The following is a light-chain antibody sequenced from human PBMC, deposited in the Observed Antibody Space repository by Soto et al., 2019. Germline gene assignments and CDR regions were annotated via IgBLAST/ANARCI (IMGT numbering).Light chain of an antibody. V-gene: IGLV1-40*01. J-gene: IGLJ2*01. CDR2: GNT. CDR3: QSFDISLSGVV. Sequence: QSVLTQPPSVSGAPGQRVTISCTGVSSNIGAGSDVHWYQQVPGTAPKLLISGNTNRPSGVPDRFSGSRSGTPASLAITGLQAEDDADYYCQSFDISLSGVVFGGGTKLTVL. CDR1: SSNIGAGSD.